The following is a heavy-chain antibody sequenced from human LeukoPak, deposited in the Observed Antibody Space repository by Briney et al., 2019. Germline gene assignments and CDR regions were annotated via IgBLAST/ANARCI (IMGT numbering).Heavy chain of an antibody. D-gene: IGHD2-15*01. CDR3: VREAGYCASVCLKSNWFDP. CDR2: ISNGNT. J-gene: IGHJ5*02. V-gene: IGHV3-23*01. CDR1: GFPFSNHA. Sequence: GGSLRLSCAASGFPFSNHAMSWVRQPPGKGLEWVAAISNGNTYYADSVRGRFAISRDDSKNMVYLQMYSLRDEDTALYYCVREAGYCASVCLKSNWFDPWGQGTLVTVSS.